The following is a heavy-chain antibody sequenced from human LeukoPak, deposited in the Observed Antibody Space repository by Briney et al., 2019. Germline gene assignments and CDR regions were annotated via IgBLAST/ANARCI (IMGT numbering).Heavy chain of an antibody. CDR3: SRSGLTGMREYERADYYYYGMDL. V-gene: IGHV4-34*01. J-gene: IGHJ6*02. Sequence: ASETLSLTCAVYGGSFSGYYWSWIRQSPGKGLEWIGEVNYRGSPHYNPSLESRVTISVDTSKNQLSLKLTSVTAADTALYYCSRSGLTGMREYERADYYYYGMDLWGQGTAVTV. D-gene: IGHD2-2*01. CDR2: VNYRGSP. CDR1: GGSFSGYY.